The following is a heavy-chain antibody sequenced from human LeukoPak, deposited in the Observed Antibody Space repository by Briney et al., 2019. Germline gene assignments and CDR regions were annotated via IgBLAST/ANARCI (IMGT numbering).Heavy chain of an antibody. J-gene: IGHJ3*02. CDR3: ARVGAVTDGAFDI. V-gene: IGHV3-7*01. Sequence: GGSLRLSCAASGFTFSSYWMSWVRQAPGKGLEWVANIKQDGSEKFYVDSVKGRFTISRDNAKNSPYLQMNSLRAEDTAVYYCARVGAVTDGAFDIWGQGTMVTVSS. CDR2: IKQDGSEK. CDR1: GFTFSSYW. D-gene: IGHD4-17*01.